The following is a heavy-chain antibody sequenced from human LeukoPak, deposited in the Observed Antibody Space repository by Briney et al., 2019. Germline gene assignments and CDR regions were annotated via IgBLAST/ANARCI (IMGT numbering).Heavy chain of an antibody. CDR3: ASEVGYRSLGY. J-gene: IGHJ4*02. V-gene: IGHV3-43*01. CDR1: GITSDDNT. CDR2: ITWKSHRT. D-gene: IGHD3-3*01. Sequence: GGSLRLSCAASGITSDDNTMHWVRQTPGRGLEWVSFITWKSHRTHYADSVKGRFTVSRDNSKDSMYLEMNSLKTEDTGLYHCASEVGYRSLGYLGQGTLVTVSS.